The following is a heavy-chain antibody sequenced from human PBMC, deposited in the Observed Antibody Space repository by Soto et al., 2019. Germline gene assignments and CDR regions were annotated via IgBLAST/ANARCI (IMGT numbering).Heavy chain of an antibody. V-gene: IGHV1-69*01. Sequence: QVQMVPSGAEVKKRGSSGKVSCRDSGGTFRNSAVSWLRRAPGKGLEWMGGIIAIFGTANYAQKFQGRVTITADESTSTAYMELSSLRSEDTAVYYCARVTPTPRYYYCYGMDVWGQGTMVTVSS. J-gene: IGHJ6*02. CDR2: IIAIFGTA. CDR3: ARVTPTPRYYYCYGMDV. D-gene: IGHD4-17*01. CDR1: GGTFRNSA.